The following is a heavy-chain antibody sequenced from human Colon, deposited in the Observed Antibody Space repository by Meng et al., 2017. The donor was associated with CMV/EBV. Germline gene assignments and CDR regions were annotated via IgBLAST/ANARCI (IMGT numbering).Heavy chain of an antibody. D-gene: IGHD3-3*01. V-gene: IGHV3-23*01. CDR3: AKGAAFGVTAPDY. J-gene: IGHJ4*02. CDR1: GFTFSGYT. CDR2: IRGNGGSA. Sequence: GGSLRLSCAASGFTFSGYTMTWVRQAPGKGLEWVSRIRGNGGSAAYADSVQDRFTIFRDNSQNTLYLQMNSLRAEDTAVYYCAKGAAFGVTAPDYWAQGTLVTVSS.